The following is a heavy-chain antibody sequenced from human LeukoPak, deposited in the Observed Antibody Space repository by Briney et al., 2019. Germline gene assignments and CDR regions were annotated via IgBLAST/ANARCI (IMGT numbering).Heavy chain of an antibody. CDR2: INTNTGNP. D-gene: IGHD3-3*01. Sequence: GASVKVSCTASGYTFTSYAMNWVRQAPGQGLEWMGWINTNTGNPTYAQGFTGRFVFSLDTSVSTAYLQISSLKAEDTAVYYCARDFLEWLPTYYYYYGMDVWGQGTTVTVSS. CDR3: ARDFLEWLPTYYYYYGMDV. V-gene: IGHV7-4-1*02. J-gene: IGHJ6*02. CDR1: GYTFTSYA.